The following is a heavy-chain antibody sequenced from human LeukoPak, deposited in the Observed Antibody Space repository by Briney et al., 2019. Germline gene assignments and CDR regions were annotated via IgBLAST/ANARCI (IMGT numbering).Heavy chain of an antibody. CDR2: ISYDGSNK. V-gene: IGHV3-30*18. CDR1: GFTFSSYG. D-gene: IGHD3-16*01. CDR3: AKDPSGSAYYDYVWGSRTGFDY. J-gene: IGHJ4*02. Sequence: PGRSLRLSCAASGFTFSSYGMHWVRQAPGKGLEWVAVISYDGSNKYYADSVKGRFTISRDNSKNTLYLQMNSLRAEDTAVYYCAKDPSGSAYYDYVWGSRTGFDYWGQGALVTVSS.